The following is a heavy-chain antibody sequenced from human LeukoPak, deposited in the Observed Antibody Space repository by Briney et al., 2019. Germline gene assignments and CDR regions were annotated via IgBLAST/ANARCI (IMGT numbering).Heavy chain of an antibody. CDR1: GGSISGSNYY. V-gene: IGHV4-39*01. CDR2: LYYGGST. J-gene: IGHJ4*02. D-gene: IGHD5-18*01. Sequence: SETLSLTCTVSGGSISGSNYYWGWIRQPPGKGLEWIGTLYYGGSTYYNPSLKSRVTISVDTSKNQFSLKLSSVTAADTAVYYCARHRVAAMVNPGIDYWGQGTLVTVSS. CDR3: ARHRVAAMVNPGIDY.